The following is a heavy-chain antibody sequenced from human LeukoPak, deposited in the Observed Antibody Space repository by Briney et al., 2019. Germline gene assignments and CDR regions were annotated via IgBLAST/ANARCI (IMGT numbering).Heavy chain of an antibody. J-gene: IGHJ4*02. CDR2: ISGSGGST. CDR1: GFTFSNYA. V-gene: IGHV3-23*01. CDR3: AKVDSGSYYSFGTN. D-gene: IGHD1-26*01. Sequence: GGSLRLSCAASGFTFSNYAMSWVRQAPGKGLEWVSAISGSGGSTYYADSVKGRFTISRDNSKNTLYLQMNSLRAEDTAVYYCAKVDSGSYYSFGTNWGQGTLVTVSS.